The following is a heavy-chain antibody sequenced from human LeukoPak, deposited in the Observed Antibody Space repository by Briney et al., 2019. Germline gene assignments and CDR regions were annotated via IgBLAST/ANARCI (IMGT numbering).Heavy chain of an antibody. V-gene: IGHV4-59*12. CDR3: ARVAGQGLLWFGELYP. J-gene: IGHJ5*02. D-gene: IGHD3-10*01. CDR2: IYHSGST. CDR1: GGSISSYY. Sequence: SETLSLTCTVSGGSISSYYWSWIRQPPGKGLEWIGYIYHSGSTYYNPSLKSRVTISVDRSKDQFSLKLSSVTAADTAVYYCARVAGQGLLWFGELYPWGQGTLVTVSS.